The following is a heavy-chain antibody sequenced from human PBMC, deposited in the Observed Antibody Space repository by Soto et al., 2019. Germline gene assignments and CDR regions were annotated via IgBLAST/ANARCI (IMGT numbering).Heavy chain of an antibody. CDR3: PRVASEDIVVVVAATGPFDY. J-gene: IGHJ4*02. CDR1: GYTFTSYG. CDR2: FSAYNGNT. V-gene: IGHV1-18*01. D-gene: IGHD2-15*01. Sequence: QVQLVQSGAEVKKPGASVKVSCKASGYTFTSYGISWVRQAPGKGLEWMGWFSAYNGNTNYAQKLQGRGTMTTDTSTSTAYMELRSLRSDDTAVYYCPRVASEDIVVVVAATGPFDYWGQGTLVTVSS.